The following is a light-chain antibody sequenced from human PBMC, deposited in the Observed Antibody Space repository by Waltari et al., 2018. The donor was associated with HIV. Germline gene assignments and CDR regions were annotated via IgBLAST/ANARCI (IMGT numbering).Light chain of an antibody. V-gene: IGKV2-28*01. CDR2: LGS. J-gene: IGKJ5*01. CDR1: QSLLHSNGYNY. Sequence: DTVMTQSPLSLPVTPGEPASISCRSSQSLLHSNGYNYLDWYLQKPGQSPQLLIYLGSNRASGVPDRFSGSGSGTDFTLKISRVEAEDVGVYYCMQALQTPPTFGQGTRLEIK. CDR3: MQALQTPPT.